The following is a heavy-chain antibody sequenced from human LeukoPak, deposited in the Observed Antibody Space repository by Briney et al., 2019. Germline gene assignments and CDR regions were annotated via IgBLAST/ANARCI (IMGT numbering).Heavy chain of an antibody. V-gene: IGHV3-33*01. D-gene: IGHD6-19*01. CDR1: GFTFSSYG. Sequence: PGGSLRLSCAASGFTFSSYGMHWVRQAPGKGPEWVAVIWYDGSNKYYADSVKGRFTISRDNSKNTLYLQMNSLRAEDTAVYYCAREEAVAGIFDAFDIWGQGTMVTVSS. J-gene: IGHJ3*02. CDR3: AREEAVAGIFDAFDI. CDR2: IWYDGSNK.